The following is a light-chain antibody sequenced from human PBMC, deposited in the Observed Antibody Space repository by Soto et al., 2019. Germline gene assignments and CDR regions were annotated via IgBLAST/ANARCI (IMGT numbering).Light chain of an antibody. CDR2: RAS. Sequence: DIQMTQSPSTLSGSVGDRVTITCRASQTISSWLAWYQQKPGKAPKLLISRASSLQSGVPSRFSGSGFGTDFTLTISSLQREDFATYYCQQSHITQYSFGQGTTVEIK. CDR3: QQSHITQYS. J-gene: IGKJ2*03. V-gene: IGKV1-39*01. CDR1: QTISSW.